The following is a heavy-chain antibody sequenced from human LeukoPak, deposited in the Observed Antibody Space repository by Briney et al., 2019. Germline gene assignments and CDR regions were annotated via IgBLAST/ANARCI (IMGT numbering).Heavy chain of an antibody. Sequence: SGTLSLTCTVSGGSISSYYWSWIRQPAGKGLEWIGRIYTSGSTNYNPSLKSRVTMSVDTSKNQFSLKLSSVTAADTAVYYCARGEVVTASLPDYFYYYMDVWGKGTTVTISS. CDR2: IYTSGST. CDR3: ARGEVVTASLPDYFYYYMDV. D-gene: IGHD2-21*02. J-gene: IGHJ6*03. CDR1: GGSISSYY. V-gene: IGHV4-4*07.